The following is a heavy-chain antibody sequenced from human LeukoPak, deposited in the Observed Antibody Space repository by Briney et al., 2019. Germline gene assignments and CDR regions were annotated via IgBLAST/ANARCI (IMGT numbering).Heavy chain of an antibody. D-gene: IGHD3-22*01. J-gene: IGHJ4*02. Sequence: PGGSLRLSCAASGFTFSSYRMHWVRQAPGRGLEWVALISYDGSDKHYADSVKGRFTVSRDNSKNTLYLQMNSLSRDDTAVYYCVGVGGYDSSGFLDYWGQGTLVTVSS. V-gene: IGHV3-30*03. CDR2: ISYDGSDK. CDR3: VGVGGYDSSGFLDY. CDR1: GFTFSSYR.